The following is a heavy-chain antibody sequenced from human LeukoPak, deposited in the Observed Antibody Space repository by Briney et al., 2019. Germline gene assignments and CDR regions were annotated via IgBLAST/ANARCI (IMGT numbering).Heavy chain of an antibody. CDR2: ISSSSSYI. CDR1: GFTFSSYS. Sequence: PGGSLRLSCAASGFTFSSYSMNWVRQAPGKGLEWVSSISSSSSYIYYADSVKGRFTISRDNAKNSLYLQMNSLRAEDTAVYYCARDFDIVVVPAASDYWGQGTLVTVSS. CDR3: ARDFDIVVVPAASDY. V-gene: IGHV3-21*01. D-gene: IGHD2-2*01. J-gene: IGHJ4*02.